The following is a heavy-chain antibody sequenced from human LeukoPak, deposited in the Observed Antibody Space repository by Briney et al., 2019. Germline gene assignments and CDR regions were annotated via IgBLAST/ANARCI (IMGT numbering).Heavy chain of an antibody. CDR1: GFTFSRYS. V-gene: IGHV3-21*01. Sequence: GGSLRLSCAASGFTFSRYSMNWVRQAPGKGLEWVSSISSSGSYIYYADSVKGRFTISRDNAKNSLYLQMNSLRAEDTAVYYCARETFDWSTGAFDIWGQGTMVTVSS. D-gene: IGHD3-9*01. CDR2: ISSSGSYI. CDR3: ARETFDWSTGAFDI. J-gene: IGHJ3*02.